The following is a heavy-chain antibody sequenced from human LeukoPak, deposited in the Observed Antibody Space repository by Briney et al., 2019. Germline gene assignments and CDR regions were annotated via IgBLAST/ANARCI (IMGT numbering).Heavy chain of an antibody. CDR1: GYTFTSYG. D-gene: IGHD5-12*01. CDR2: ISTYNGNT. J-gene: IGHJ6*03. CDR3: AKGSGYEAQYYYYYMDV. V-gene: IGHV1-18*01. Sequence: ASVKVSCKASGYTFTSYGISWVRQAPGQGLEWMGWISTYNGNTNYAQKFQGRVTITADESTSTAYMELSSLRSEDTAVYYCAKGSGYEAQYYYYYMDVWGKGTTVTISS.